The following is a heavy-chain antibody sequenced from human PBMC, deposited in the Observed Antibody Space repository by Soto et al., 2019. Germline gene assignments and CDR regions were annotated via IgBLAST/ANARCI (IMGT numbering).Heavy chain of an antibody. Sequence: SETLSLTCAGYGGSFSGDYWSWIRQPPGKGLEWIGEINHSGSTNYNPSLKSRVTISVDTSKNQFSLKLSSVTAADTAVYYCARTLLWFGEALDYWGKGTRVTV. CDR3: ARTLLWFGEALDY. V-gene: IGHV4-34*01. CDR2: INHSGST. J-gene: IGHJ4*02. CDR1: GGSFSGDY. D-gene: IGHD3-10*01.